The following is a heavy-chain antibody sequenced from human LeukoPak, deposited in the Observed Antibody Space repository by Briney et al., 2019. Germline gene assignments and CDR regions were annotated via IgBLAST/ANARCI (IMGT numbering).Heavy chain of an antibody. CDR2: IYYSGST. CDR3: ASGECSGGSCYAIAGY. J-gene: IGHJ4*02. CDR1: GFSISSYY. D-gene: IGHD2-15*01. Sequence: SETLSLTCTVSGFSISSYYWSWIRQPPGKGLEWIGYIYYSGSTNYNPSLKSRVTIAVDTSRNQFSLKLSSVTAADTAVYYCASGECSGGSCYAIAGYWGQGTLVTVSS. V-gene: IGHV4-59*01.